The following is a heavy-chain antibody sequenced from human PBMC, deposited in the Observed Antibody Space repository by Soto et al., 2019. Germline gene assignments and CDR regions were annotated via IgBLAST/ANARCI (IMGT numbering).Heavy chain of an antibody. Sequence: RLSCAASGFTFDDYNMHWVRQAPGKGLEWVSLISRDGTNTNYAESVTGRFTISRDNSKNSLYLQMKSLRTEDTALYYCVKETYYYDVSSYYPLGSWGQGTLVSVSS. D-gene: IGHD3-22*01. CDR1: GFTFDDYN. V-gene: IGHV3-43*01. J-gene: IGHJ5*02. CDR3: VKETYYYDVSSYYPLGS. CDR2: ISRDGTNT.